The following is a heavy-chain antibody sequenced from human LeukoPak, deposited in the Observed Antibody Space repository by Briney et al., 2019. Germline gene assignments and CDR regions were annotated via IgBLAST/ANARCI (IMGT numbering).Heavy chain of an antibody. CDR3: ASPGVGDAFDI. V-gene: IGHV4-59*12. J-gene: IGHJ3*02. CDR2: IYYSGST. CDR1: GGSISSYY. D-gene: IGHD7-27*01. Sequence: SETLSLTCTVSGGSISSYYWSWIRQPPGKGLEWIGYIYYSGSTNYNPSLKSRVTISVDTSKNQFSLKLSSVTAADTAVYYCASPGVGDAFDIWGQGTMVTASS.